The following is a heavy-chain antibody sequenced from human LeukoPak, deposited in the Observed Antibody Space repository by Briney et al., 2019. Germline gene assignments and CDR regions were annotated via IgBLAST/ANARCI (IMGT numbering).Heavy chain of an antibody. CDR2: MKQDGTEM. CDR3: ARLQRNRYFDL. CDR1: GFIFSTYW. D-gene: IGHD4-11*01. J-gene: IGHJ2*01. V-gene: IGHV3-7*04. Sequence: SGGSLRLSCAASGFIFSTYWMTWVRQAPGKGLEWVANMKQDGTEMYYVDSVKGRFTISRDNAKNSLYLQMNSLRAEDTAVYYCARLQRNRYFDLWGRGTLVTVSS.